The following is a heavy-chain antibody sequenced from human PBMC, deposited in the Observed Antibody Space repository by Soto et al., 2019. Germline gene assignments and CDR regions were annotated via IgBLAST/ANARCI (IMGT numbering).Heavy chain of an antibody. CDR2: IYSGGST. Sequence: PGGSLRLSCAASGFTVSSNYMSWVRQAPGKRLEWVSVIYSGGSTYYADSVRGRFIISRDNSKTTLYLPMKSLRAEDTAVYYCGRDPPATRHGMDVWGQGTTVTVSS. CDR3: GRDPPATRHGMDV. CDR1: GFTVSSNY. V-gene: IGHV3-53*01. J-gene: IGHJ6*02.